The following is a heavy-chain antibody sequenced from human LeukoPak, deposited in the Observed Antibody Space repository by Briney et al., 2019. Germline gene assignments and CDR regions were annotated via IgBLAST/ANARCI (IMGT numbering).Heavy chain of an antibody. D-gene: IGHD2-2*01. J-gene: IGHJ4*02. CDR1: GFTFSNYW. Sequence: PGGSLRLSCAASGFTFSNYWMSWVRQAPGMGLEWVANIKQDGSEKYYVDSVKGRFTIPRDNAKNSLYLQMNSLRAEDTAVYYCARRRCSSTSCFFDYWGQGTLVTVSS. CDR3: ARRRCSSTSCFFDY. CDR2: IKQDGSEK. V-gene: IGHV3-7*01.